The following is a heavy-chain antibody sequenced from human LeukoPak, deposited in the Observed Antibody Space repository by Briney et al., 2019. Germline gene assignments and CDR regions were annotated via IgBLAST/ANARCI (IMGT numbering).Heavy chain of an antibody. D-gene: IGHD3-3*01. J-gene: IGHJ4*02. Sequence: GGSLRLSCAASGFTFSSYGMHWVRQAPGKGLEWVAFIGSSKYYADSVKGRFTISRDNSKNTLYLQMNSLRAEDTAVYYCAKTYYDFWSGSGCFDYWGQGTLVTVSS. V-gene: IGHV3-30*02. CDR1: GFTFSSYG. CDR2: IGSSK. CDR3: AKTYYDFWSGSGCFDY.